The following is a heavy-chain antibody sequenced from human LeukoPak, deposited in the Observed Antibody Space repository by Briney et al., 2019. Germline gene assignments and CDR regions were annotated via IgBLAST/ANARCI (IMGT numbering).Heavy chain of an antibody. Sequence: PSETLSLTCTVSGGSISSGGYYWSWIRQPPGKGLEWIGYIYHSGSTYYNPSLKSRVTISVDTSKNQFSLKLSSVTAADTAVYYRARGRPVAGGTDYFDYWGQGTLVTVSS. CDR2: IYHSGST. V-gene: IGHV4-30-2*05. CDR1: GGSISSGGYY. D-gene: IGHD6-13*01. J-gene: IGHJ4*02. CDR3: ARGRPVAGGTDYFDY.